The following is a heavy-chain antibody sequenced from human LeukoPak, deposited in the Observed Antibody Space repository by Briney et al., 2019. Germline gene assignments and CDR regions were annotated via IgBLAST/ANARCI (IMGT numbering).Heavy chain of an antibody. Sequence: SETLSLTCIVSGVSISGNYWSWIRQPPGKGLEWIGYIFYTGSTNYNPSLKSRVTILLDTSKNQFSLKLNSVSAADTAVYYCARGGSYYYYYYYMDVWGKGTTVTISS. CDR3: ARGGSYYYYYYYMDV. CDR2: IFYTGST. CDR1: GVSISGNY. D-gene: IGHD1-26*01. V-gene: IGHV4-59*01. J-gene: IGHJ6*03.